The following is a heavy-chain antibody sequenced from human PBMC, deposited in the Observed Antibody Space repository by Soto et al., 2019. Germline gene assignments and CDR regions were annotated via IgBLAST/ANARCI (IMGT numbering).Heavy chain of an antibody. V-gene: IGHV4-31*03. CDR3: ARDRGLDYGDSDLYMDV. D-gene: IGHD4-17*01. Sequence: QVQLQESGPGLVKPSQTLSLTCTVSGGSISSGGYYWSWIRQHPGKGLEWIGYIYYSGSTYYNPSLKSRVTIAVDTAKNQFALKRSSVTAADTAVYYCARDRGLDYGDSDLYMDVWGKGTTVTVSS. CDR2: IYYSGST. J-gene: IGHJ6*03. CDR1: GGSISSGGYY.